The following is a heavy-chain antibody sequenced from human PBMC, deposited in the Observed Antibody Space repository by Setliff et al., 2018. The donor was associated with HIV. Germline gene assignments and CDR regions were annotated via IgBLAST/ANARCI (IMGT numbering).Heavy chain of an antibody. CDR3: ARTRGESCTGGRCYERFDY. CDR2: INPNSGDT. D-gene: IGHD2-15*01. Sequence: ASVKVSCKASGYTLIDYYIYWVRQAPGQGLEWMGWINPNSGDTDYAQKFQDRVTVTRDTSINTAYMELSRLRSDDTAVFYCARTRGESCTGGRCYERFDYWGQGTLVTVSS. J-gene: IGHJ4*02. CDR1: GYTLIDYY. V-gene: IGHV1-2*02.